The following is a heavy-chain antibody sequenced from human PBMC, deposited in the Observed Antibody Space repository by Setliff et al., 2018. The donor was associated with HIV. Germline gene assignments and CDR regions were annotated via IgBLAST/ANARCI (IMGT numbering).Heavy chain of an antibody. CDR1: GGSISSDSYY. D-gene: IGHD3-22*01. CDR2: IYHSGST. CDR3: ARSYYYDSSGYYLY. J-gene: IGHJ4*02. Sequence: NPSETLSLTCTVSGGSISSDSYYWGWIRQPPGKGLEWIGSIYHSGSTYYNPSLKSRVTISVDTSRNQFSLKLSSVTAADTAVYYCARSYYYDSSGYYLYWGQGTLVTVSS. V-gene: IGHV4-39*07.